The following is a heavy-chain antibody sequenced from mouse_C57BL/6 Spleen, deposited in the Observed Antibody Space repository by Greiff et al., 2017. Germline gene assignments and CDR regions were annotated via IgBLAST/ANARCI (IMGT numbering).Heavy chain of an antibody. V-gene: IGHV14-4*01. J-gene: IGHJ4*01. Sequence: VQLQQSGAELVRPGASVKLSCTASGFNIKDDYMHWVKQRPEQGLEWIGWIDPENGDTEYASKFQGQATITADTTSNTAYLQVSSLTSEDTAVYYCTTMITTGYYYAMDYWGQGTSVTVSS. CDR2: IDPENGDT. CDR3: TTMITTGYYYAMDY. D-gene: IGHD2-4*01. CDR1: GFNIKDDY.